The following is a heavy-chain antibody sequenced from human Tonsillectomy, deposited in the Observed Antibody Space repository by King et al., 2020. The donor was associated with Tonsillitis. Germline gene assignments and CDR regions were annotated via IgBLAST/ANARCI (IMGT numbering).Heavy chain of an antibody. CDR1: GFTLSNYW. J-gene: IGHJ3*02. D-gene: IGHD2-2*02. CDR2: IKQDGSEK. V-gene: IGHV3-7*01. CDR3: AGEVDCSSASGYNSAFDI. Sequence: VQLVESGGGLVQPGGSLRLSCAASGFTLSNYWMSWVRQAPGKGLEWVANIKQDGSEKYYVDSVKGRFTISRDNAKNSLYLQMNSLRAEDTAVYYCAGEVDCSSASGYNSAFDIWGHGTMVTVSS.